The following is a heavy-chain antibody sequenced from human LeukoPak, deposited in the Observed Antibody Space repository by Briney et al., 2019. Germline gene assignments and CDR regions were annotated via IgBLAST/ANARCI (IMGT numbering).Heavy chain of an antibody. CDR2: INHSGST. CDR1: GGSFSGYY. Sequence: SETLSLTCAVYGGSFSGYYWSWIRQPPGKGLEWMGEINHSGSTNYNPPLKSRVTISVDTSKNQFSLKLSSVTAADTAVYYCAGGARRDGYNSYWGQGTLVTVSS. D-gene: IGHD5-24*01. CDR3: AGGARRDGYNSY. V-gene: IGHV4-34*01. J-gene: IGHJ4*02.